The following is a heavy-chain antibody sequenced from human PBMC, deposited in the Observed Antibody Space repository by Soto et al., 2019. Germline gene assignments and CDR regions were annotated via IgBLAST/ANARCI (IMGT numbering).Heavy chain of an antibody. Sequence: GGSLRLSCAASGFTFSSYAMSWVRQAPGKGLEWVSGISGSGDSTYYADSVRGRFTITRDNSKNTLYLQMNSLRAEDTAVYYCAKVMTTVTTWHFDYWGQGTLVTVSS. CDR2: ISGSGDST. CDR3: AKVMTTVTTWHFDY. CDR1: GFTFSSYA. V-gene: IGHV3-23*01. J-gene: IGHJ4*02. D-gene: IGHD4-17*01.